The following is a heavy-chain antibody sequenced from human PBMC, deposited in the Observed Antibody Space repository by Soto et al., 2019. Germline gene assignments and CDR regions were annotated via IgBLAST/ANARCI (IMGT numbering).Heavy chain of an antibody. J-gene: IGHJ4*02. CDR1: GFTFSSDA. CDR2: ISGSGGST. D-gene: IGHD3-22*01. V-gene: IGHV3-23*01. Sequence: GGSLRLSCAASGFTFSSDAMSWVRQAPGKGLEWVAAISGSGGSTYYVDSVKGRFTISRDNSKNTLYLQMNSLRAEDTAVYYCARRNLFYDSSGYDYWGQGXLVTVSS. CDR3: ARRNLFYDSSGYDY.